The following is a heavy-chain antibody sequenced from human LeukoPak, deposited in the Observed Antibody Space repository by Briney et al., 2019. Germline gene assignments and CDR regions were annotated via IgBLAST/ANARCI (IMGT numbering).Heavy chain of an antibody. CDR2: IYHSGST. D-gene: IGHD3-9*01. V-gene: IGHV4-4*02. Sequence: SETLSLTCAVSGGSISSSNRWGWVRQPPGQGLEWIGEIYHSGSTNYNPSLKSRVTISVDKSKNQFSLKLSSVTAADTAVYYCARDRYDILTGWALYGMDVWGKGTTVTVSS. CDR3: ARDRYDILTGWALYGMDV. CDR1: GGSISSSNR. J-gene: IGHJ6*04.